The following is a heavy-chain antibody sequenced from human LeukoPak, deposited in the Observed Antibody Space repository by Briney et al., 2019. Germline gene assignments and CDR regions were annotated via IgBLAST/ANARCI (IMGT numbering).Heavy chain of an antibody. V-gene: IGHV1-2*02. CDR1: GYTFTGYY. CDR3: ARWPRVRNFDWTYFDY. D-gene: IGHD3-9*01. CDR2: INPNSGGT. J-gene: IGHJ4*02. Sequence: ASVKVSCKASGYTFTGYYMHWVRQAPGQGLEWMGWINPNSGGTNYAQKFQGRVTMTRDMSISTAYMELSRLRSDDTAVYYCARWPRVRNFDWTYFDYWGQGTLVTVSS.